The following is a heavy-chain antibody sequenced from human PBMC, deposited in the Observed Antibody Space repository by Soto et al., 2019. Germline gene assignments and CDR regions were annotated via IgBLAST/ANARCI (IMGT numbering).Heavy chain of an antibody. CDR1: VGSIIGSGFH. V-gene: IGHV4-39*01. CDR2: IYYSGTA. CDR3: ATRSGDYVGWFDP. J-gene: IGHJ5*02. Sequence: SETLSLTCTVSVGSIIGSGFHWAWIRQPPGKGLEWIGSIYYSGTANYSPSLKSRLAIDVDTSKNQFSLRLSSVTAADTAVYYCATRSGDYVGWFDPWGQGTRVTVSS. D-gene: IGHD4-17*01.